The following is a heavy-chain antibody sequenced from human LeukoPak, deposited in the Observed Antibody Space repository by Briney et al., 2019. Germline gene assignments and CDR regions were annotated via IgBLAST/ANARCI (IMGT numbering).Heavy chain of an antibody. CDR1: GYTFTNYY. V-gene: IGHV1-46*01. Sequence: ASVKVSCKASGYTFTNYYIHWVRQAPGQGLEWMGIINPSGGSTTYAQKFQGRVTTTRDKSTSTVYMELSSLRSEDTAVYYCARPTVGATMLDAFDIWGQGTMVTVSS. D-gene: IGHD2-2*01. CDR3: ARPTVGATMLDAFDI. CDR2: INPSGGST. J-gene: IGHJ3*02.